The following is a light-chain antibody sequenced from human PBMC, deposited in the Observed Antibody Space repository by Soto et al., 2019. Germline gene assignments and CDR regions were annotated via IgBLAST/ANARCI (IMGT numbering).Light chain of an antibody. Sequence: IVLTQSPRGVPFSARDSVTLSCRASQSVSSNYFAWFQQRPGQAPRLLIYDASNRATGIPARFSGSGSGTDFTLTISSLEPEDFAVYYCQQRSNWPVTFGQGTRLEIK. V-gene: IGKV3-11*01. CDR2: DAS. J-gene: IGKJ5*01. CDR3: QQRSNWPVT. CDR1: QSVSSNY.